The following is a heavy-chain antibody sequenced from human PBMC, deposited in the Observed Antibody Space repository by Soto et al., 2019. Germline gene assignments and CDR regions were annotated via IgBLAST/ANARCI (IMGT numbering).Heavy chain of an antibody. V-gene: IGHV3-53*01. D-gene: IGHD4-17*01. CDR1: GFTVSSNY. CDR3: AKDPNGDYIGGFDM. Sequence: PGGSLRLSCAASGFTVSSNYMSWVRQAPGKGLEWVSVIYSGGSTYYADSVRGRFTISRDISKNTLYLQMNSLRVDDTAVYYCAKDPNGDYIGGFDMLGQGTMVTVSS. CDR2: IYSGGST. J-gene: IGHJ3*02.